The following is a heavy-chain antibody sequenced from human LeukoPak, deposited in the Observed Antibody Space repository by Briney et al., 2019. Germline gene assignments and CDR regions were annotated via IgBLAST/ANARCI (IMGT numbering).Heavy chain of an antibody. D-gene: IGHD2-21*01. V-gene: IGHV3-23*01. CDR3: AKQGRSYSAFDI. CDR2: ISGSGGST. CDR1: GFTFSNAW. Sequence: GGSLRLSCAASGFTFSNAWMSWVRQAPGKGLEWVSAISGSGGSTYYADSVKGRFTISRDNSKDTLYLQMNSLRAEDTAVYYCAKQGRSYSAFDIWGQGTMVTVSS. J-gene: IGHJ3*02.